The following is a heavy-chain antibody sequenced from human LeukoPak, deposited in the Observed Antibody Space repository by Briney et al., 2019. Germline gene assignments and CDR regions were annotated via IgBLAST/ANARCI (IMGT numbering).Heavy chain of an antibody. V-gene: IGHV4-39*07. J-gene: IGHJ6*03. Sequence: SETLSLTCTVSGGSISSSSYYWGWIRQPPGKGLEWIGSIYYSGSTYYNPSLKSRVTISVDTSKNQLSLKLSSVTAADTAVYYCARGPYSSGWYFRSYYYYYMDVWGKGTTVTVSS. CDR2: IYYSGST. CDR3: ARGPYSSGWYFRSYYYYYMDV. CDR1: GGSISSSSYY. D-gene: IGHD6-19*01.